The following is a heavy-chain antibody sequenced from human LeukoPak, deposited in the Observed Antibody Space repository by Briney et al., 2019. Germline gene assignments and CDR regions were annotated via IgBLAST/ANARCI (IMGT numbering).Heavy chain of an antibody. J-gene: IGHJ6*03. CDR1: GFTFDDYG. CDR3: AREGITMVPGVIYYYYMDV. D-gene: IGHD3-10*01. V-gene: IGHV3-20*04. CDR2: INWNGGST. Sequence: GGSLRLSCTASGFTFDDYGMSWVRQAPGKGLEWVSGINWNGGSTGYADSVKGRFTISRDNAKNSLYLQMNSLRAEDTALYYCAREGITMVPGVIYYYYMDVWGKGTTVIVSS.